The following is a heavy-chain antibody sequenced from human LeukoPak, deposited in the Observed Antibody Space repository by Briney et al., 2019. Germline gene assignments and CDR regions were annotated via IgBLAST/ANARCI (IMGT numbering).Heavy chain of an antibody. D-gene: IGHD3-10*01. Sequence: PSGTLSLTCAVSGGSISSFNWWSWVRQSPGEGLEWIGEIYHGGSTNYNPSLKSRVAMSVDRSRNQFSLRLNSVTAADTAVYYCAKGEDYGSGTVHFAPWGQGTLVTVSS. V-gene: IGHV4-4*02. J-gene: IGHJ5*02. CDR2: IYHGGST. CDR1: GGSISSFNW. CDR3: AKGEDYGSGTVHFAP.